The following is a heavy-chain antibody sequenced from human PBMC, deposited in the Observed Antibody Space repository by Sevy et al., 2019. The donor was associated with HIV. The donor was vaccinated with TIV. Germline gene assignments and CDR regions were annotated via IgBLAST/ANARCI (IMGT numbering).Heavy chain of an antibody. CDR2: MNPNSGNT. J-gene: IGHJ4*02. Sequence: ASVKVSCKASGYTCTSYDINWVRQATGQGLEWMGWMNPNSGNTGYAQKFQGRVTMTRNTSISTAYMELRSLRSEDTAMYYCARAGSGWYDHYFDPWGQGTRVTVSS. CDR3: ARAGSGWYDHYFDP. D-gene: IGHD6-19*01. CDR1: GYTCTSYD. V-gene: IGHV1-8*01.